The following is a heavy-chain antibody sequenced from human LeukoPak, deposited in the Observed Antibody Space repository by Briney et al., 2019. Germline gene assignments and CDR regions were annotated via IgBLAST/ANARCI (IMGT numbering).Heavy chain of an antibody. CDR1: GFIFSSYE. D-gene: IGHD3-16*01. CDR3: ARVGGYYYYGMDV. CDR2: ISTSGSTI. V-gene: IGHV3-48*03. Sequence: GGSLRLSCAASGFIFSSYEMNWVRQAPGKGLEWVSYISTSGSTIYYADSVKGRFTISRDNAKNSLYLQMSSLRAEDTAVYYCARVGGYYYYGMDVWGKGTTVTVSS. J-gene: IGHJ6*04.